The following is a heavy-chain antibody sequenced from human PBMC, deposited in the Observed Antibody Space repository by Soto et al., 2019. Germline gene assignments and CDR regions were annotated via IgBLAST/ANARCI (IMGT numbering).Heavy chain of an antibody. Sequence: QVQLVQSGAEVKKPGSSVKVSCKASGGTFSSYAISWVRQAPGQGLEWMGGIIPIFGTANYEQKFQGRVTITADESTSTAYMELSSLRSEDTAVYYCARDGGITGTTTYYYGMDVWGQGTTVTVSS. CDR1: GGTFSSYA. V-gene: IGHV1-69*01. CDR2: IIPIFGTA. J-gene: IGHJ6*02. CDR3: ARDGGITGTTTYYYGMDV. D-gene: IGHD1-20*01.